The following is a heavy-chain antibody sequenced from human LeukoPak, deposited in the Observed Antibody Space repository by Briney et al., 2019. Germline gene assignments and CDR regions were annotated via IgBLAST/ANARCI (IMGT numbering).Heavy chain of an antibody. Sequence: GGSLRLSCAASGFTFSSHWMHWVRQAPGKGLVWVSRINSDGSITTYADSAQGRFTISRDNSKSTLYLQMNSLRAEDTALYYCVKDTGLVRGVPDYWGQGTLVTVSS. CDR1: GFTFSSHW. J-gene: IGHJ4*02. D-gene: IGHD3-10*01. CDR3: VKDTGLVRGVPDY. V-gene: IGHV3-74*01. CDR2: INSDGSIT.